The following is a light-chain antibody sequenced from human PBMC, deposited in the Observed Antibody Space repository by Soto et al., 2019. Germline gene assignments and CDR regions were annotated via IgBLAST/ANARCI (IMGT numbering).Light chain of an antibody. CDR3: QQYNNSRT. V-gene: IGKV3-15*01. J-gene: IGKJ1*01. Sequence: MEMRPAPAALSASPGASASHSFRDSQSLIKNVAWYQQNRQETPMLLIYDASSAAGGLASMFSSSGCGKEITPTSSSLQSEDVVVYCWQQYNNSRTFGQGTKVDI. CDR2: DAS. CDR1: QSLIKN.